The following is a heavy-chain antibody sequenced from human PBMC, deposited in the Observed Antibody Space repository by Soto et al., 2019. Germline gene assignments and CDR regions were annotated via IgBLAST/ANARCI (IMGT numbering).Heavy chain of an antibody. CDR3: ARDLAVVVAAYYYYGRDV. D-gene: IGHD2-15*01. J-gene: IGHJ6*02. Sequence: QVQLVESGGGVVQPGRSLRLSCAASGFTCSSYAMHWVRQAPGKGLEWVAVISYDGSNKYYADSVKGRFTISRDNSKNTLYLQLNSLRAEETAVYYCARDLAVVVAAYYYYGRDVWGQGTTVTVSS. CDR1: GFTCSSYA. V-gene: IGHV3-30-3*01. CDR2: ISYDGSNK.